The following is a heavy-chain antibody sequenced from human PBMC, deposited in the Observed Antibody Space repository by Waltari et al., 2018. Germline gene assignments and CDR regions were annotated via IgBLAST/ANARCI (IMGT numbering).Heavy chain of an antibody. CDR2: IYTSGST. V-gene: IGHV4-61*02. J-gene: IGHJ4*02. D-gene: IGHD2-21*02. CDR3: AREGLGPVVTLFDY. Sequence: QVQLQESGPGLVKPSQTLSLTCTVSGGSISSGSYYWSWIRQPAGKGLEWIGRIYTSGSTNYNPSLKSRVTISVDTSKNQFSLKLSSVTAADTAVYYCAREGLGPVVTLFDYWGQGTLVTVSS. CDR1: GGSISSGSYY.